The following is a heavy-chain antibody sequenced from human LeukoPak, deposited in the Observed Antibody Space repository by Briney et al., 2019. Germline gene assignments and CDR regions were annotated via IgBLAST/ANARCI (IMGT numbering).Heavy chain of an antibody. CDR1: GYTFTGYS. J-gene: IGHJ4*02. Sequence: ASVKVSCKASGYTFTGYSIHWVRQAPGQGIEWMGWINLKSGGTNYAQKFQARVTMTRETSISTAYMELSRLRSDDTAVYYCAREDSTGYSSLDYWGQGTLVTVSS. CDR2: INLKSGGT. CDR3: AREDSTGYSSLDY. D-gene: IGHD3-22*01. V-gene: IGHV1-2*02.